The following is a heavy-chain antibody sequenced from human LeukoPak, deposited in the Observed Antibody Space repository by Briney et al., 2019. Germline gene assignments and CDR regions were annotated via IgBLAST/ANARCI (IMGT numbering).Heavy chain of an antibody. V-gene: IGHV4-34*01. Sequence: PSETLSLTCTVYGGSIGTYFWGWIRQTPGKGLEWIGEINHTGTIDNTPSLRGRVAISMDKSKNQLSLKMNSVTAADTAVYYCARRGGSHYGDAYDICGRGTTVLVSS. CDR3: ARRGGSHYGDAYDI. J-gene: IGHJ3*02. CDR1: GGSIGTYF. D-gene: IGHD1-26*01. CDR2: INHTGTI.